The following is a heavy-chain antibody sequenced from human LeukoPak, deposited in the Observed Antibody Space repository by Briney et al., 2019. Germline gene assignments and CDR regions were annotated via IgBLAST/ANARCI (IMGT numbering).Heavy chain of an antibody. V-gene: IGHV5-51*01. CDR1: GYSLTSYR. J-gene: IGHJ4*02. D-gene: IGHD5-12*01. Sequence: GESLKLSCNGSGYSLTSYRIGWVPQTPGKGLEWMGIIYPGDSDTRYSPSFQGQVTISAAKSISTAYLQWSSLKASDTAMYYCARRVEIADPSDNWGQGTLVTVSS. CDR2: IYPGDSDT. CDR3: ARRVEIADPSDN.